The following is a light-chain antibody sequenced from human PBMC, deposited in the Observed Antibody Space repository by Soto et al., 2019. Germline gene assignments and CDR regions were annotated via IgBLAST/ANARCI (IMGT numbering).Light chain of an antibody. J-gene: IGKJ5*01. V-gene: IGKV3D-15*01. CDR1: QSISSN. CDR3: QQYNEWPQIT. Sequence: EIVMTQSPATLSVSPGERATLSCRASQSISSNLVWYQQKPGQAPRLLISGASTRATGIPARFSGSGSGSEFTLTISSLQSEDFAVYYCQQYNEWPQITFGQGTRLEIK. CDR2: GAS.